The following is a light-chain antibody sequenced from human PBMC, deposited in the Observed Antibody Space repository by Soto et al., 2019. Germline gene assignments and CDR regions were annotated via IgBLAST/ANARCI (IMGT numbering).Light chain of an antibody. J-gene: IGLJ1*01. CDR2: ERT. V-gene: IGLV2-23*01. CDR3: CSYASSSSYV. Sequence: QSALTQPASVSGSPGQSITISCSGTTSDVGGYNLVSWYQQHTAKAPKLLIYERTQRPSGVSSRFSGSKSGNTASLTISGLQAEDYAGYCCCSYASSSSYVLGTGTKFTV. CDR1: TSDVGGYNL.